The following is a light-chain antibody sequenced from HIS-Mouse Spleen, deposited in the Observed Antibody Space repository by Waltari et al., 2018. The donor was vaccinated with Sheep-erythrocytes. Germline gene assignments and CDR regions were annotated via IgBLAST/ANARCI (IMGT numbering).Light chain of an antibody. Sequence: AIQMTQSPSSLSASVGDRVTITCRASKGIRNDLGWYQQKPGKAPKLLIYVASSLQSGVPSRFSGSGSGTDFTLTISSLQPEDFATYYCLQDYNYPYTFGQGTKLEIK. J-gene: IGKJ2*01. CDR2: VAS. CDR3: LQDYNYPYT. CDR1: KGIRND. V-gene: IGKV1-6*01.